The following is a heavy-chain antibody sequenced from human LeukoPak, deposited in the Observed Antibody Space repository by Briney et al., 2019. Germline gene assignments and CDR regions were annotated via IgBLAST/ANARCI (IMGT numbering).Heavy chain of an antibody. CDR2: ISGSDGST. Sequence: GGSLRLSCAASGFTFSSYAMTWVRQAPGKGLEWLSAISGSDGSTYYADSVKGRFTISRDDSQNTLYLQMNSLSAEDTAVYYCAKVETSGGANCYALDYWGQGTLVTVSS. V-gene: IGHV3-23*01. J-gene: IGHJ4*02. CDR3: AKVETSGGANCYALDY. CDR1: GFTFSSYA. D-gene: IGHD2-2*01.